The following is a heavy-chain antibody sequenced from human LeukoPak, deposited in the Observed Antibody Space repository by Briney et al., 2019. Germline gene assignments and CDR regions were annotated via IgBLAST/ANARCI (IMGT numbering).Heavy chain of an antibody. CDR3: ARDPLAYCGGDCYSEAFDI. CDR2: INPSGGST. V-gene: IGHV1-46*01. CDR1: GYTFTSYY. D-gene: IGHD2-21*02. J-gene: IGHJ3*02. Sequence: GASVKVSCKASGYTFTSYYMHWVRQAPGQGLEWMGIINPSGGSTSYAQKFQGRVTMTRDTSTSTVYMELSSLRSEDTAVYYCARDPLAYCGGDCYSEAFDIWGQGTMVTVSS.